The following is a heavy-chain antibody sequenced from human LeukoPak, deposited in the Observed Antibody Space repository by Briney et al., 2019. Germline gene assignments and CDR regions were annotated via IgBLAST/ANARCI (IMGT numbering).Heavy chain of an antibody. CDR2: MHPGNGNT. J-gene: IGHJ4*02. Sequence: GASVKVSCKASGYRFISNYIQWVRQAPGLGPEWMGWMHPGNGNTRYAEEFQGRVTMTRDTSINTAYMDLSSLRSDDTAVYYCAREGSYCVGGDCYSFDFWGQGTLITVSS. CDR3: AREGSYCVGGDCYSFDF. V-gene: IGHV1-2*02. CDR1: GYRFISNY. D-gene: IGHD2-21*02.